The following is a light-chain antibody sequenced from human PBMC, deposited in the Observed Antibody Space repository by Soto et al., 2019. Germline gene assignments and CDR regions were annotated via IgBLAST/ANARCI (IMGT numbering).Light chain of an antibody. J-gene: IGLJ2*01. Sequence: QSVLTQPASVYGSPGQSITISCTGSTSDIGGYNYVSWYQQHPGKAPKLLIYDVGYRPSGISDRFSGSKSGNTASLAISGLQPEDEADYYCSSYGASSTLFGGGTKLTVL. CDR2: DVG. CDR3: SSYGASSTL. CDR1: TSDIGGYNY. V-gene: IGLV2-14*03.